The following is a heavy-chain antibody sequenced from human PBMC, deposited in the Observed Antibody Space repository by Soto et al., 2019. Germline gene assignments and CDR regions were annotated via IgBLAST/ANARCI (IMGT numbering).Heavy chain of an antibody. J-gene: IGHJ4*02. V-gene: IGHV4-30-2*01. CDR3: ASDYGSGSYRFDY. CDR2: IYHTGGT. CDR1: GVSISSRDYS. D-gene: IGHD3-10*01. Sequence: QLQLQESGSGLVQPSQTLSLTCAVSGVSISSRDYSWSWIRQPPGKGLEWIGYIYHTGGTLYNPSLKRRVTISIDRSKNQFSLKVSSVTAADTAVYYCASDYGSGSYRFDYWGQGTLVTVSS.